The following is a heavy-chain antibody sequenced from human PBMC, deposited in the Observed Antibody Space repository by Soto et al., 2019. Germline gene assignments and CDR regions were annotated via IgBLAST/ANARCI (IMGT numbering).Heavy chain of an antibody. Sequence: QVQLVQSGAEVKKPGSSVKVSCKASGGTFSSYAISWVRQAPGQGLEWMGGLIPIFGTANYAQKFQGRVTLTADESTSTAYMELSSLRSEDTAVYYCARDVAGIVATISVGNWFDPWGQGTLVTVSS. CDR1: GGTFSSYA. CDR3: ARDVAGIVATISVGNWFDP. D-gene: IGHD5-12*01. CDR2: LIPIFGTA. J-gene: IGHJ5*02. V-gene: IGHV1-69*01.